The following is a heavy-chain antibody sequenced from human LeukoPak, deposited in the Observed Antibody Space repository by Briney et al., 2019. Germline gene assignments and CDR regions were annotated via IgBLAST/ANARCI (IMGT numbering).Heavy chain of an antibody. J-gene: IGHJ4*02. Sequence: GRSLRLSCTASKFTFSNYGMQWVRQAPGKGLEWVAVVSSDGGTKYYADPVKGRFTISRDNSRNTMYLQMNSLRAEDTAVYYCAKEYDSGGYGANFDYWGQGTLVTVSS. V-gene: IGHV3-30*18. D-gene: IGHD3-10*01. CDR3: AKEYDSGGYGANFDY. CDR1: KFTFSNYG. CDR2: VSSDGGTK.